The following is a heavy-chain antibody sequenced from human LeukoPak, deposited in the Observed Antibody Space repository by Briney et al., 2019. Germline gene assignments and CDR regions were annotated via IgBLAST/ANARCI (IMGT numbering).Heavy chain of an antibody. J-gene: IGHJ6*03. D-gene: IGHD2-21*01. CDR2: ISRSGSTK. CDR1: GFTFSDYN. Sequence: NPGGSLRLSCAASGFTFSDYNMRWIRQAPGKGLEWVSSISRSGSTKYYADSVKGRFTISRDNTKNSLYLQMNSLRAEDTAVYYCAGDLFDYMDVWGKGTMVTVSS. CDR3: AGDLFDYMDV. V-gene: IGHV3-11*04.